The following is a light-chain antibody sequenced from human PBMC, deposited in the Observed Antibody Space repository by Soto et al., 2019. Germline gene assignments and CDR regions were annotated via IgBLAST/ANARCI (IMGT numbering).Light chain of an antibody. CDR2: GNS. CDR1: SSNIGAGYD. CDR3: QYYDSSLSVV. J-gene: IGLJ2*01. Sequence: QSVLTQPPSVSGAPGQRVTISCTGSSSNIGAGYDVHWYQQLPGTAPKLLIYGNSNRPSGVPDRFSGSKSGTSASLAITGLQDEDADDYYCQYYDSSLSVVFGGGTKLTVL. V-gene: IGLV1-40*01.